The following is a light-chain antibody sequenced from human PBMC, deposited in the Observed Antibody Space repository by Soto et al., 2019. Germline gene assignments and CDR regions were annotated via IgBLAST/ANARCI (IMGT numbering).Light chain of an antibody. J-gene: IGLJ2*01. V-gene: IGLV1-44*01. Sequence: QAVVTQSPSASGTPGKRVSIPGSGAPSNIGTNTVSWYQHVPGTAPKLLIYSNDQRPSAVPGRFSGSKSGTSASLAISGLLSEDEADYYCATWDDSLNVVFGGGTKLTVL. CDR3: ATWDDSLNVV. CDR2: SND. CDR1: PSNIGTNT.